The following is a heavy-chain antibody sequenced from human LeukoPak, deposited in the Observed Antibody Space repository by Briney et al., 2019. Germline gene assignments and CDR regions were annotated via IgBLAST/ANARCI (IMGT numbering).Heavy chain of an antibody. Sequence: GTSLRLSCAASGFTLSSCGMHWVRQAPGKGLEWVAVITYDGITTYFDDSVKGRFTISRDTSKSMLYLQMNSLRPEDTAVYYCVKEQSSGNYRAADFWGQGTLVTVSS. CDR3: VKEQSSGNYRAADF. CDR2: ITYDGITT. D-gene: IGHD3-10*01. V-gene: IGHV3-30*18. J-gene: IGHJ4*02. CDR1: GFTLSSCG.